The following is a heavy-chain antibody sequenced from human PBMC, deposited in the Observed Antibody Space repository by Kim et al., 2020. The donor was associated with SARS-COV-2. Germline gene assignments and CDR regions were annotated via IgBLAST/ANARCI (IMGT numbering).Heavy chain of an antibody. Sequence: GGSLRLSCAASGFTVSSKYMSWVRQAPGKGLEWVSVIYSGGSTYYADSVKGRFTISRDNSKNTLYLQMNSLRAEDTAVYYCARDLVDTAIGTSPWGQGTLVSFAS. CDR1: GFTVSSKY. V-gene: IGHV3-66*01. D-gene: IGHD5-18*01. CDR3: ARDLVDTAIGTSP. CDR2: IYSGGST. J-gene: IGHJ5*02.